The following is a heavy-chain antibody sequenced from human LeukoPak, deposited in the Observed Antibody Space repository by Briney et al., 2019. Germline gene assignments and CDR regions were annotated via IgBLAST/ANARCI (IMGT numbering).Heavy chain of an antibody. CDR3: TTEGIGCSGGSCYSVPFYYYGMDV. J-gene: IGHJ6*02. CDR1: GFTFSNAW. V-gene: IGHV3-15*01. D-gene: IGHD2-15*01. CDR2: IKSKTDGGTT. Sequence: GGSLRLSCAASGFTFSNAWMSWVRQAPGKGLVWVGRIKSKTDGGTTDYAAPVKGRFTISRDDSKNTLYLQMNSLKTEDTAVYYCTTEGIGCSGGSCYSVPFYYYGMDVWGQGTTVTVSS.